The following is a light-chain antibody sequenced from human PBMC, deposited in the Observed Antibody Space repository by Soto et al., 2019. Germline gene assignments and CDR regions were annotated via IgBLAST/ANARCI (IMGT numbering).Light chain of an antibody. CDR3: QQYNNWWT. CDR2: GAS. V-gene: IGKV3-15*01. Sequence: EIVMTQSPATLSVSPGERATLSCRASQSVSSNLAWYQQKPGQAPRLLIYGASTRATGIPARFSGSGSGTEFTLTISSLQSEDFAVYYCQQYNNWWTFGQGTKAAI. CDR1: QSVSSN. J-gene: IGKJ1*01.